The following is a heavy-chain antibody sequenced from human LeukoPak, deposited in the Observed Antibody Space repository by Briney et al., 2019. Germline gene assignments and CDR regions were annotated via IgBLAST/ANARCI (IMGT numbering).Heavy chain of an antibody. V-gene: IGHV4-59*11. Sequence: SETLSLTCTVSGDSISSRYWSWIRQPPGKGLEWIGYIYYSGSTNYNPSLKSRVTISVDTSKNQFSLKLSSVTAADTAVYYCARDYYGDYGSHWFDPWGQGTLVTVSS. D-gene: IGHD4-17*01. CDR1: GDSISSRY. CDR2: IYYSGST. J-gene: IGHJ5*02. CDR3: ARDYYGDYGSHWFDP.